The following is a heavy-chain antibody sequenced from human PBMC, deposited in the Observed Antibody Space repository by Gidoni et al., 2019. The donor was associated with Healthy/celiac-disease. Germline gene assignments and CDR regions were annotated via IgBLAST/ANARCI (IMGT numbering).Heavy chain of an antibody. CDR1: GFTFSNAW. CDR3: TTGGYYDSSGYFRDN. Sequence: EVQLVESGGGLVKPGGSFRLSCAASGFTFSNAWVNWVRQAPGKGLEWVGRINSKTDGGTTDYAAPVKGRFTISRDDSKNTLYLQMNSLKTEDTAVYYCTTGGYYDSSGYFRDNWGQGTLVTVSS. CDR2: INSKTDGGTT. D-gene: IGHD3-22*01. V-gene: IGHV3-15*07. J-gene: IGHJ4*02.